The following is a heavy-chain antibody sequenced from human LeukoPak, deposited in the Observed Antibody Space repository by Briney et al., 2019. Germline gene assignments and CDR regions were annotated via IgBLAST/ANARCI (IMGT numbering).Heavy chain of an antibody. CDR3: ATLPQGPINYYDSSGYYEYYFDY. J-gene: IGHJ4*02. D-gene: IGHD3-22*01. V-gene: IGHV3-23*01. CDR2: ISCSGGIT. CDR1: GFTFSSYA. Sequence: GSLRLSCAAFGFTFSSYAMSWVRQAPGKGLELVSPISCSGGITYYADSVKGRFTISRDNSKNTLYLQMNSLRAEDTAVYYCATLPQGPINYYDSSGYYEYYFDYWGQGTLVTVSS.